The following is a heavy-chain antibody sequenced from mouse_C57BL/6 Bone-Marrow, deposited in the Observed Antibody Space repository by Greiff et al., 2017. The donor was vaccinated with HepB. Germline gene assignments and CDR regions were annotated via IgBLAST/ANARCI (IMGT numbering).Heavy chain of an antibody. CDR3: ARIGYGSSFSYWYFDV. CDR2: IWWDDDK. Sequence: QVTLKVSGPGILQPSQTLSLTCSFSGFSLSTFGMGVGWIRQPSGKGLEWLAHIWWDDDKYYNPALKSRLTISKDTSRNQVFLKLANVDTADTATYYCARIGYGSSFSYWYFDVWGTGTTVTVSS. V-gene: IGHV8-8*01. CDR1: GFSLSTFGMG. J-gene: IGHJ1*03. D-gene: IGHD1-1*01.